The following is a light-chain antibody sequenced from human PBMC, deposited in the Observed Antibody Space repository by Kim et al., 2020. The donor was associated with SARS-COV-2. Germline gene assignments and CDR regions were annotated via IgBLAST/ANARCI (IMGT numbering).Light chain of an antibody. CDR1: QSVSSSY. CDR3: QHYDSSSQVA. CDR2: DAS. Sequence: EIVLTQSPGTLSLSPGERATVSCRASQSVSSSYLAWYQHKPGQAPRLLIYDASNRATGIPDRFSGSGSGTDFTLTIGRLEPEDFAVYYCQHYDSSSQVAFGGGTKVEIK. J-gene: IGKJ4*01. V-gene: IGKV3-20*01.